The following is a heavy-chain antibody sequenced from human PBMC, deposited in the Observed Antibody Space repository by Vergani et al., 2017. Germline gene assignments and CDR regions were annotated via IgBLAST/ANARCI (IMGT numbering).Heavy chain of an antibody. CDR2: IYTSGST. D-gene: IGHD2-2*01. CDR3: ARGGAAIPY. Sequence: QVQLQESGPGLVKPSQPLSLTCTVSGGSISSGSYYWSWIRQPAGKGLEWIGRIYTSGSTNYNPSLKSRVTISVDTSKNQFSLKLSSVTAADTAVYYCARGGAAIPYWGQGTLVTVSS. CDR1: GGSISSGSYY. J-gene: IGHJ4*02. V-gene: IGHV4-61*02.